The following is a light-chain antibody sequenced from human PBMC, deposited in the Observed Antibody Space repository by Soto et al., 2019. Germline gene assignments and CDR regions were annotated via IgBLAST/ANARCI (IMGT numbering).Light chain of an antibody. V-gene: IGKV1-5*03. CDR1: ESISSW. CDR2: KAS. J-gene: IGKJ4*01. Sequence: DIQMTQSPSSLSASVGDRVTITCRASESISSWLAWYQQKPGKAPKLLIFKASSLEGGVPSRFSGSGSGTEFTLTISSLQPDDSATHSCQQYTTYPLTFGGGTKVEIK. CDR3: QQYTTYPLT.